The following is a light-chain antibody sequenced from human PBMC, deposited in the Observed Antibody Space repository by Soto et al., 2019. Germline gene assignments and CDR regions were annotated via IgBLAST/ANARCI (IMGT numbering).Light chain of an antibody. CDR2: RSS. J-gene: IGKJ1*01. CDR1: QDLDKW. Sequence: ILMSQSPSSLSASVGDRVTITCRASQDLDKWLAWYQQKPGKAPNLLIYRSSTLREGVPSRFSGLGSGTDYILTITDLQPDEFATYYCPPYSSVWTFCQGTVVQMK. CDR3: PPYSSVWT. V-gene: IGKV1-5*01.